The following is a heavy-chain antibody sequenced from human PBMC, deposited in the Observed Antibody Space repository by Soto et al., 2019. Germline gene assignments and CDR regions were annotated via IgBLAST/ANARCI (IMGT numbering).Heavy chain of an antibody. J-gene: IGHJ4*02. D-gene: IGHD3-9*01. V-gene: IGHV4-39*01. CDR3: ARVLRHYDILTGYYPEYFDY. CDR1: GGSISSSSYY. Sequence: PSETLSLTCTVSGGSISSSSYYWGWVRQPPGKGLEWIGSIYYSGSTYYNPSLKSRVTISVDTSKNQSSLKLSSVTAADTAVYYCARVLRHYDILTGYYPEYFDYWGQGTLVTVSS. CDR2: IYYSGST.